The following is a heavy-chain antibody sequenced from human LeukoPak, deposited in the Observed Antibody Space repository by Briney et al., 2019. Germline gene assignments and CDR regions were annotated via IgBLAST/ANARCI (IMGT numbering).Heavy chain of an antibody. CDR3: ARHEVGAPRWFDP. V-gene: IGHV1-69*15. CDR1: GGTFSSYA. D-gene: IGHD1-26*01. Sequence: GSSVKVSCKASGGTFSSYAISWVRQAPGHGLEWMGRIIPMFGAPDYGQKFQGRVTITSDDSATTSHMELRSLTSEDTAVYYCARHEVGAPRWFDPWGQGTLVTVSS. CDR2: IIPMFGAP. J-gene: IGHJ5*02.